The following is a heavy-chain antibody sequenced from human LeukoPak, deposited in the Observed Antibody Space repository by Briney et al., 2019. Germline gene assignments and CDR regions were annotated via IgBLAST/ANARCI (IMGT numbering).Heavy chain of an antibody. CDR3: TREVDGMSAY. CDR2: IRSKASGGAI. CDR1: GVNFGNYA. Sequence: GGSLRLSCTVSGVNFGNYAMTWVRQGPGKGLEWLGFIRSKASGGAIEYDPSVDGRFTISRDDSKSIPYLQMTSLKTEDTATYFCTREVDGMSAYWGQGTLVTVSS. D-gene: IGHD1-14*01. J-gene: IGHJ4*02. V-gene: IGHV3-49*04.